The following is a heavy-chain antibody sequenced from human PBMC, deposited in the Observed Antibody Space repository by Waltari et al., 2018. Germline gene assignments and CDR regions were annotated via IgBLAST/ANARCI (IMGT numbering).Heavy chain of an antibody. V-gene: IGHV4-59*01. D-gene: IGHD3-3*01. CDR2: IYYSGRT. CDR3: ALGDYDFWSGYSPFDY. J-gene: IGHJ4*01. CDR1: GGSISSYY. Sequence: QVQLQESGPGLVKPSETLSLTCTVSGGSISSYYWSWIRQPPGKGLEWIGYIYYSGRTNYNPSRNSRATRSVDTAKNQFALKLSSVTAADTAVYYCALGDYDFWSGYSPFDYWGHGTLVTVSS.